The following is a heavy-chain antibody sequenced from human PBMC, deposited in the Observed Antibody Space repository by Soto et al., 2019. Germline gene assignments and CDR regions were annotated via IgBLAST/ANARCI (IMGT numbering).Heavy chain of an antibody. J-gene: IGHJ4*02. CDR1: GYTYFSYG. D-gene: IGHD6-19*01. CDR3: ARDGIAGAGAFDY. V-gene: IGHV1-18*04. CDR2: ISAFNAKT. Sequence: QVQLVQSGAEVKKPGASVKVSCTASGYTYFSYGISWVRQAPGQGLEWLGWISAFNAKTNYAPKFQARVTLTTDASTSTAYMELRSLRSDDTAVYFCARDGIAGAGAFDYWGQGALVIVS.